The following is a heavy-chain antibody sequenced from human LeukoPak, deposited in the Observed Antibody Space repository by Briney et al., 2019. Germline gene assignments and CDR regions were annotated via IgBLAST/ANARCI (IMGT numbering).Heavy chain of an antibody. CDR3: ARVVGFYGDYGGDAFDI. D-gene: IGHD4-17*01. Sequence: SETLSLTCTVSGGSISSSSYYWGWIRQPPGKGLEWIGSIYYSGSTYYNPSLKSRVTISVDTSKNQFSLRLSSVTAADTAVYYCARVVGFYGDYGGDAFDIWGQGTMVTVSS. J-gene: IGHJ3*02. V-gene: IGHV4-39*07. CDR2: IYYSGST. CDR1: GGSISSSSYY.